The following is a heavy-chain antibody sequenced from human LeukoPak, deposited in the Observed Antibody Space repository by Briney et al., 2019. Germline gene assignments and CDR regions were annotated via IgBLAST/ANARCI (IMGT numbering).Heavy chain of an antibody. J-gene: IGHJ4*02. CDR1: GFTFGDYA. CDR3: TRGSSGRPFDY. CDR2: IRSKAYGGTT. V-gene: IGHV3-49*04. D-gene: IGHD6-19*01. Sequence: TGGSLRLSCTASGFTFGDYAMSWGRQAPGKGVEGVGVIRSKAYGGTTEYAAYVKGRFTISRDDSKSIAYLQMNSLKTEDTAVYYCTRGSSGRPFDYWGQGTLVTVSS.